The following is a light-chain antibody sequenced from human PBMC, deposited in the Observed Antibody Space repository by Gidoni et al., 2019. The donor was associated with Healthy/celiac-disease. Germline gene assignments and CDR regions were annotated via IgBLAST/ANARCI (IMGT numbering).Light chain of an antibody. CDR3: MQALQTPYT. V-gene: IGKV2-28*01. CDR1: QSLLQSNGYNY. CDR2: LGS. J-gene: IGKJ2*01. Sequence: DIVMTQSTLSLPVTPGEPASISCRSSQSLLQSNGYNYLDWYLQKPGQSPQLLIYLGSNRASCVPDRFSGSGSGTDFTLKISRVEAEDVGVYYCMQALQTPYTFGQXTKLEIK.